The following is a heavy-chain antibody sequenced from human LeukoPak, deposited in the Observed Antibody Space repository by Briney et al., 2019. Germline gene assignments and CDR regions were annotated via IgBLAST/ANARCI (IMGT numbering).Heavy chain of an antibody. J-gene: IGHJ4*02. CDR1: GGSISSYY. D-gene: IGHD3-22*01. Sequence: SETLSLTCTVSGGSISSYYWSWIRQPPGKGLEWIGYIYYSGSTNYNPSLKSRVTISVDTSKNQFSLKLSSVTAADTAVYYCARLPYYYDSSGYYYAGPFDYWGQGTLVTVSS. CDR3: ARLPYYYDSSGYYYAGPFDY. V-gene: IGHV4-59*01. CDR2: IYYSGST.